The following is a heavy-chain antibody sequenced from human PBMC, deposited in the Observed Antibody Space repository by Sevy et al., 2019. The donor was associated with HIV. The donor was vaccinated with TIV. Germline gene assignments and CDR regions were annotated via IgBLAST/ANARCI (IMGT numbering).Heavy chain of an antibody. CDR2: TSTTDLVT. CDR1: GFTFSSYP. Sequence: GGSLRLSCAASGFTFSSYPMTWVRQAPGKGLEWVSTTSTTDLVTYYADSVKGRFTISRDNSKNTLYLQMNSLRAEDTAVYYCAKDPPPSFCGSTTCYTNWGQGTLVTVSS. CDR3: AKDPPPSFCGSTTCYTN. J-gene: IGHJ4*02. V-gene: IGHV3-23*01. D-gene: IGHD2-2*02.